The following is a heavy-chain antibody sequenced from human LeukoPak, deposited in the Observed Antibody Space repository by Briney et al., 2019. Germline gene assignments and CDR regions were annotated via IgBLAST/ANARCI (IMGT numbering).Heavy chain of an antibody. J-gene: IGHJ6*02. CDR2: MNPRSGNT. V-gene: IGHV1-8*01. CDR1: GDTFTSYD. Sequence: EASVKVSCKTSGDTFTSYDINWVRQATGQGLEWMGWMNPRSGNTIYTQKLQGRVAMTRDTSTSTAYMELSSLRSEDTAVYYCARGGTLVQGVTILYGMDVWGQGTTVTVSS. CDR3: ARGGTLVQGVTILYGMDV. D-gene: IGHD3-10*01.